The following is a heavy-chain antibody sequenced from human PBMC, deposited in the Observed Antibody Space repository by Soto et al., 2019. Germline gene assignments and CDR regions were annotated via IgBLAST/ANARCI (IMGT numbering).Heavy chain of an antibody. V-gene: IGHV4-59*08. CDR2: VHYSGTT. CDR1: GDSLSTFH. D-gene: IGHD3-22*01. Sequence: PSETLSLTCSVSGDSLSTFHWSWIRQPPGKGLEWIGYVHYSGTTDYTPSLRGRVTISMDASTNRFYLNLRSVTAADTAIYYCAILTVDGRDYYYNDPRGQGTLVTVSS. CDR3: AILTVDGRDYYYNDP. J-gene: IGHJ5*02.